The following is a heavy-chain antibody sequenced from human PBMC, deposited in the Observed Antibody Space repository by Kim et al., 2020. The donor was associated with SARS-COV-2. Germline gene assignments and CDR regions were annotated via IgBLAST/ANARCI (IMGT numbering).Heavy chain of an antibody. D-gene: IGHD4-17*01. V-gene: IGHV4-31*02. CDR3: ARDSGLNGDYDNWFDP. Sequence: LKRRVTVSVDTSKNQFSLKLSSVTAADTAVYYCARDSGLNGDYDNWFDPWGQGTLVTVSS. J-gene: IGHJ5*02.